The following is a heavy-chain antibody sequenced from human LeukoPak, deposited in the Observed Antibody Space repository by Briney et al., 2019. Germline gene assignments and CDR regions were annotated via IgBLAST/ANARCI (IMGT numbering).Heavy chain of an antibody. J-gene: IGHJ4*02. Sequence: ASVKVSCKVSGYTLTELSMHWVRQAPGKGLEWMGGFDPEDGETIYAQKFQGRVTMTEDTSTDTAYMELSSLRSEDTAVYYCATVNTGGYCSSISCYLFDYWGQGTLVTVSS. D-gene: IGHD2-2*01. V-gene: IGHV1-24*01. CDR3: ATVNTGGYCSSISCYLFDY. CDR2: FDPEDGET. CDR1: GYTLTELS.